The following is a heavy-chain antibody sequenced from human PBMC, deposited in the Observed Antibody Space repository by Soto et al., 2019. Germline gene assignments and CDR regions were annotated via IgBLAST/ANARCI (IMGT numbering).Heavy chain of an antibody. CDR3: ARGQSYDNIWGSYRSRYYFDY. J-gene: IGHJ4*02. V-gene: IGHV3-11*01. Sequence: QVQLVESGGGLVKPGGSLRLSCAVSGFTFTDYYMSWIRQAPGKGLEWVSYISSGGHTIYNADSVRGRFTISRDSAENSLYLQMNSLRAEDTAVYYCARGQSYDNIWGSYRSRYYFDYWGQGTLVTVSS. CDR2: ISSGGHTI. CDR1: GFTFTDYY. D-gene: IGHD3-16*02.